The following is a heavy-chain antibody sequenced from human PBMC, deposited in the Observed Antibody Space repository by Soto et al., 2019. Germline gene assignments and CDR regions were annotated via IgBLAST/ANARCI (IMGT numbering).Heavy chain of an antibody. Sequence: QVQLVQSGAEVKKPGSSVKVSCKASGGTFSSYTISWVRQAPGQGLEWMGRLIPILGIANYAQKFQGRVTITADKSTSTAYMELSSLRSEDTAVYYCARDRDRGFDYWGQGTLVTVSS. CDR3: ARDRDRGFDY. CDR2: LIPILGIA. J-gene: IGHJ4*02. D-gene: IGHD3-10*01. CDR1: GGTFSSYT. V-gene: IGHV1-69*08.